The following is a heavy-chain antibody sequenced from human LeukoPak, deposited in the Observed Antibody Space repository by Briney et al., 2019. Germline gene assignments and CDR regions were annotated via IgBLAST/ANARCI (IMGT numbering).Heavy chain of an antibody. Sequence: SETLSLTCTVSGGSISSYYWGWIRQPPGQGLEWIGSIYHSGNTYYNPSLKSRVTISLDTSKNQFSLKLSSVTAADTAVYYCARDSQTWLRSISHYYYGMDVWGQGTTVTVSS. D-gene: IGHD2-2*01. CDR2: IYHSGNT. CDR1: GGSISSYY. CDR3: ARDSQTWLRSISHYYYGMDV. J-gene: IGHJ6*02. V-gene: IGHV4-38-2*02.